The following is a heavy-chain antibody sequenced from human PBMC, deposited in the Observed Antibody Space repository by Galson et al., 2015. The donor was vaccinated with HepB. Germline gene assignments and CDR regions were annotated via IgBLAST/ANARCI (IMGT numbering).Heavy chain of an antibody. CDR2: ISYDGSNK. Sequence: SLRLSCAASGFTFSSYAMHWVRQAPGKGLEWVAVISYDGSNKYYADSVKGRFTISRDNSKNTLYLQMNSLRAEDTAVYYCARDYYGSGTGWYFDLWGRGTLVTVSS. CDR3: ARDYYGSGTGWYFDL. V-gene: IGHV3-30-3*01. CDR1: GFTFSSYA. J-gene: IGHJ2*01. D-gene: IGHD3-10*01.